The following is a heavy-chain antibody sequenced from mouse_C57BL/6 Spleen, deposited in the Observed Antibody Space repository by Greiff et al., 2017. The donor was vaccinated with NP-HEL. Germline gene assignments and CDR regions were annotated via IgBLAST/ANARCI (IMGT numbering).Heavy chain of an antibody. V-gene: IGHV1-18*01. CDR2: INPNNGGT. D-gene: IGHD1-1*01. Sequence: VQLKQSGPELVKPGASVKIPCKASGYTFTDYNMDWVKQSHGKSLEWIGDINPNNGGTIYNQKFKGKATLTVDKSSSTAYMELRSLTSEDTAVYYCARDGTTVVEDWYFDVWGTGTTVTVSS. CDR1: GYTFTDYN. CDR3: ARDGTTVVEDWYFDV. J-gene: IGHJ1*03.